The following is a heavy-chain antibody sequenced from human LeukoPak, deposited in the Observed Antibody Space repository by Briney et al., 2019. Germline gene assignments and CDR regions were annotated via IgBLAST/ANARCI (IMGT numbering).Heavy chain of an antibody. CDR2: INPNSGGT. Sequence: ASVKVLCKASGYTFSDYYTHWVRQAPGQGLEWMGWINPNSGGTRYAQQLQGRVTMTRDTSIGTVYMELSTLRSDDTAVYYCARDLSTSSNWELDYWGQGTLVTVRS. V-gene: IGHV1-2*02. CDR1: GYTFSDYY. J-gene: IGHJ4*02. D-gene: IGHD1-1*01. CDR3: ARDLSTSSNWELDY.